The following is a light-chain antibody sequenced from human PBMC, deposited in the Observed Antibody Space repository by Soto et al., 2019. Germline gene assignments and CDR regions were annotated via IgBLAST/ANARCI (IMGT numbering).Light chain of an antibody. J-gene: IGLJ2*01. Sequence: QSVLAQPASVSGARGQSITISCTGTSSDVGGYNYVSWYQQHPGKAPKLMIYDVSNRPSGVSNRFSGSKSGNTASLTISGLQAEDEADYDCSSYTSSSTPVVFGGGTKVTVL. CDR1: SSDVGGYNY. CDR3: SSYTSSSTPVV. V-gene: IGLV2-14*01. CDR2: DVS.